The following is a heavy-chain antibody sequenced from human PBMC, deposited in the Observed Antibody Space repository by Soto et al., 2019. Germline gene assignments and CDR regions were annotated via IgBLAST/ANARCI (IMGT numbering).Heavy chain of an antibody. Sequence: PSETLSLTCTVSGGSISSGDYYWSWIRQPPGKGLEWIGYIYYSGSTYYNPPLKSRVTISVDTSKNQFSLKLSSVTAADTAVYYCARDPVNTYYYDSSGYYYYYGMDVWGQGTTVTVSS. CDR1: GGSISSGDYY. CDR2: IYYSGST. J-gene: IGHJ6*02. D-gene: IGHD3-22*01. CDR3: ARDPVNTYYYDSSGYYYYYGMDV. V-gene: IGHV4-30-4*01.